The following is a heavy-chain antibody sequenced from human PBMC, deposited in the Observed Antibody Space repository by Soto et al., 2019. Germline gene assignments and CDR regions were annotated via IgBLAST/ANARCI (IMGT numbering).Heavy chain of an antibody. D-gene: IGHD3-3*01. CDR3: AKDPFYDFWSSYYAFDI. CDR2: ISGSGGST. CDR1: GFTFSSYA. V-gene: IGHV3-23*01. J-gene: IGHJ3*02. Sequence: GGSLRLSCAASGFTFSSYAMSWVRQAPGKGLEWVSAISGSGGSTYYADSVKGRFTISRDNSKNTLYLQMNSLRAEDTAVYYCAKDPFYDFWSSYYAFDIWGQGTMVTVSS.